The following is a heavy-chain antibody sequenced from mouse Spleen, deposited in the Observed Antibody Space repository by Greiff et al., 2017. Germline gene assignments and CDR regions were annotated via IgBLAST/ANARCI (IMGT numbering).Heavy chain of an antibody. CDR2: INPSSGYT. Sequence: VQLQQSGAELARPGASVKMSCKASGYTFTSYSKHWVKQRPGQGLEWIGYINPSSGYTKYNQKFQDKATLTADKSSSTAYMQLSSLTSEDSAEYYWGRGGKYDGSSHYYAMDYWGQGTSGTVSS. D-gene: IGHD1-1*01. V-gene: IGHV1-4*01. CDR3: GRGGKYDGSSHYYAMDY. J-gene: IGHJ4*01. CDR1: GYTFTSYS.